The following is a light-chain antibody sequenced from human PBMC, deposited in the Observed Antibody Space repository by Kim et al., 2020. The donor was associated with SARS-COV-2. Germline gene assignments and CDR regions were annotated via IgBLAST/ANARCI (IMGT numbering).Light chain of an antibody. CDR3: QHYGTSPYT. V-gene: IGKV3-20*01. CDR2: DAT. J-gene: IGKJ2*01. Sequence: IVLTQSPGTLSLSPGERATLSCRASQSVTSNSLAWYQQKPGQPPRLLIYDATTRATGIPDRFTGSGSGTDFTLTITRLEPEDFALYHCQHYGTSPYTFGQGTKLEI. CDR1: QSVTSNS.